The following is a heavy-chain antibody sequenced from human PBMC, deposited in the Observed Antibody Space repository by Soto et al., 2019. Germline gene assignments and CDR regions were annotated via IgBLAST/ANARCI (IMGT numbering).Heavy chain of an antibody. J-gene: IGHJ3*02. D-gene: IGHD3-22*01. CDR3: ARNYDSTAGGAFDI. CDR1: GFTVSSNY. Sequence: EVQLVESGGGLIQPGGSLSLSCAASGFTVSSNYMSWVRQAPGKGLGWVSVIYSGGSTYYADSVKGRFTISRDNCKKTLYLQMNSLRSEDTAVYYCARNYDSTAGGAFDIWGQGTMVTVSS. V-gene: IGHV3-53*01. CDR2: IYSGGST.